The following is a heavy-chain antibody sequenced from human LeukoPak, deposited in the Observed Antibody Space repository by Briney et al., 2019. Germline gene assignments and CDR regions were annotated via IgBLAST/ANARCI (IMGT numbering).Heavy chain of an antibody. D-gene: IGHD1-26*01. V-gene: IGHV3-9*01. CDR3: AKDSGSYGGVDY. Sequence: GGSLRLSCAASGFTFDDYAMHWVRQAPGKGLEWVSGISWNSGSIGYADSVKGRFTISRDNAKNSLYLQMNSLRAEDTALYYCAKDSGSYGGVDYWSQGTLVTVSS. CDR2: ISWNSGSI. J-gene: IGHJ4*02. CDR1: GFTFDDYA.